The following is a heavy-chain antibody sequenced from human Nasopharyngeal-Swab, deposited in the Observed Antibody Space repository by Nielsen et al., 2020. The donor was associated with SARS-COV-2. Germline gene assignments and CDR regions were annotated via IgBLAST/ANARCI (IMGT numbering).Heavy chain of an antibody. V-gene: IGHV5-51*01. CDR3: ARRRYYDSSGYYHKSAFDI. J-gene: IGHJ3*02. Sequence: SCKGSGYSFTSYWIGWVRQMPGKGLEWMGIIYPGDSDTRYSPSFQGQVTISADKSISTAYLQWSSLKASDTAMYYCARRRYYDSSGYYHKSAFDIWGQGTMVTVSS. CDR1: GYSFTSYW. D-gene: IGHD3-22*01. CDR2: IYPGDSDT.